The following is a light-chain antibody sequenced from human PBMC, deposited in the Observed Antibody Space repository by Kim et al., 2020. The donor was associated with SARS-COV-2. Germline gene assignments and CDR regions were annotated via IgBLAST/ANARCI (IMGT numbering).Light chain of an antibody. CDR1: SSNIRSNT. J-gene: IGLJ1*01. V-gene: IGLV1-44*01. CDR2: SNN. CDR3: AAWDDSLNGYV. Sequence: GQRVTNSCSGRSSNIRSNTINWYQQLPGTAPKLLIYSNNQRPSGVPDRFSGSKSGTSASLAISGLQSEDEADYYCAAWDDSLNGYVFGTGTKVTVL.